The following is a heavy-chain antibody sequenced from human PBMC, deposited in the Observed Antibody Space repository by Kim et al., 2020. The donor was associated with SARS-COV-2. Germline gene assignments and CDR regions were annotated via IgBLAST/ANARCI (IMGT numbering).Heavy chain of an antibody. V-gene: IGHV5-51*01. CDR1: GYSFTSYW. D-gene: IGHD3-22*01. CDR3: ARQDYYDSSGSLIPGHFDD. J-gene: IGHJ4*02. CDR2: IYPGDSDT. Sequence: GESLKISCKGSGYSFTSYWIGWVRQMPGKGLEWMGIIYPGDSDTRYSPSFQGQVTISADKSISTAYLQWSSLKASDTAMYYCARQDYYDSSGSLIPGHFDDWGQGTLVTVSS.